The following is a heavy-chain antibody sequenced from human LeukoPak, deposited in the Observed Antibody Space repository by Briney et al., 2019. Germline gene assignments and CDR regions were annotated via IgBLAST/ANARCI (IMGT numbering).Heavy chain of an antibody. J-gene: IGHJ4*02. D-gene: IGHD2-2*01. CDR1: GGSFSGYY. CDR3: ARGALWYQRDPFDY. V-gene: IGHV4-34*01. CDR2: INHSGST. Sequence: SETLSVTCAVYGGSFSGYYCSWIRQPPGKGLEWIGEINHSGSTNYNPSLKSRVTISVDTSKNQFSLKLSSVTAADTAVYYCARGALWYQRDPFDYWGQGTLVTVSS.